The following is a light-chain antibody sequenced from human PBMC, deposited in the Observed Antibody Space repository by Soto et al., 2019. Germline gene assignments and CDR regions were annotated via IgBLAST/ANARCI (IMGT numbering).Light chain of an antibody. J-gene: IGKJ5*01. V-gene: IGKV3-20*01. CDR3: QQYGSSPIT. Sequence: EIVLTQSPAILSVSPGERATLSCRASQYINIRLAWYQHRPGQAPRLLIYGASSRATGIPDRFSGSGSGTEFTLTISSLQPEDFAVYYCQQYGSSPITFGQGTLLEIK. CDR2: GAS. CDR1: QYINIR.